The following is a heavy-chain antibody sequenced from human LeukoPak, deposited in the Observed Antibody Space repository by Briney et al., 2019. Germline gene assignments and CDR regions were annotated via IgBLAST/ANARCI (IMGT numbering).Heavy chain of an antibody. V-gene: IGHV5-51*01. D-gene: IGHD5-18*01. CDR1: GYSFPNYW. J-gene: IGHJ4*02. CDR2: IHPGNSDT. Sequence: GESLKISCEVSGYSFPNYWIGWERQMPGKDLEWVAIIHPGNSDTRYSPSFQGQVTISADKSTSTAYLQWNSLKASDTAMYYCARHNNYAFDYLGQGTLVAVSP. CDR3: ARHNNYAFDY.